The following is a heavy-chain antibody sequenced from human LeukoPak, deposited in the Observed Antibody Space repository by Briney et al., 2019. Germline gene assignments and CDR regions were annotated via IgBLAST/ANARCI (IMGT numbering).Heavy chain of an antibody. Sequence: AGGSLRLSCSASGFTFSDSYMSWIRQVPGKGLEWISYISSSGGTIYYADSVKGRFTISRDNAKNSLYLQVNSLRAEDTAVYYCAKEGGDWGEGYFDYWGQGTLVTVSS. D-gene: IGHD3-16*01. CDR3: AKEGGDWGEGYFDY. J-gene: IGHJ4*02. CDR1: GFTFSDSY. CDR2: ISSSGGTI. V-gene: IGHV3-11*01.